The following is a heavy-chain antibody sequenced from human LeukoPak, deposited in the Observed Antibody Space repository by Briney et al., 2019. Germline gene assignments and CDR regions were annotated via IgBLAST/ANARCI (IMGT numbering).Heavy chain of an antibody. D-gene: IGHD3-10*01. V-gene: IGHV3-21*01. CDR1: GFTFSSYS. CDR2: ISSSSSYI. Sequence: GGSLRLSCAASGFTFSSYSMNWVRQAPGKGLEWVSSISSSSSYIYCADSVKGRFTISRDNAKNSLYLQMNSLRAEDTAVYYCARERHGALDYWGQGTLVTVSS. CDR3: ARERHGALDY. J-gene: IGHJ4*02.